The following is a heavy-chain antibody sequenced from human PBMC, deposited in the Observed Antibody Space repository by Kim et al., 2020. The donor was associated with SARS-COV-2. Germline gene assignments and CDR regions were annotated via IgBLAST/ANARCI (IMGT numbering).Heavy chain of an antibody. J-gene: IGHJ6*02. V-gene: IGHV1-2*06. D-gene: IGHD1-1*01. Sequence: ASVKVSCKASGYTFSDYYLHWVRQAPGQGLEWMGRINPISGATDYAQKFQGRVTMTRDTSISTAYMELSGLRSDDTAIFFCARMNAASWDYGLDASGQG. CDR2: INPISGAT. CDR3: ARMNAASWDYGLDA. CDR1: GYTFSDYY.